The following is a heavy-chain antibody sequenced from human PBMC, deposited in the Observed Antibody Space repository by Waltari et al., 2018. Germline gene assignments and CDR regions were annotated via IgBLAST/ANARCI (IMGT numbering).Heavy chain of an antibody. J-gene: IGHJ6*03. V-gene: IGHV1-2*06. CDR1: GYTFPGRY. Sequence: QVQLVQSGAEVKKPGASVKVSCEASGYTFPGRYLHWGRQAPGQGLEWMGRIKPNSGVTDYAQKFQDRVTMTRDTSSSTAYMELSGLRSDDTAVYYCAREATHSYYYFLDVWGKGTTVTVSS. CDR3: AREATHSYYYFLDV. CDR2: IKPNSGVT.